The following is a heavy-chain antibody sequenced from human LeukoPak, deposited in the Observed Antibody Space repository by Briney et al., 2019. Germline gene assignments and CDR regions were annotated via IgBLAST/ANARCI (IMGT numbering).Heavy chain of an antibody. D-gene: IGHD1-1*01. J-gene: IGHJ6*02. V-gene: IGHV3-21*01. CDR1: GFTFSSYS. CDR3: ARDARVRSYYYYGMDV. Sequence: GGSLRLSCAASGFTFSSYSMNWVRQAPGKGLEWVSSISSSSSYIYYADSVKGRFTISRDNAKNSLYLQMNSLRAEDTAVYYCARDARVRSYYYYGMDVWGQGTTVTVSS. CDR2: ISSSSSYI.